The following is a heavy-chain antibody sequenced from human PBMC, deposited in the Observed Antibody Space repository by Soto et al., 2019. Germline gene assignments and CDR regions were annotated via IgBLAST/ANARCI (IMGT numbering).Heavy chain of an antibody. J-gene: IGHJ4*02. D-gene: IGHD2-21*02. V-gene: IGHV1-58*01. CDR3: AADQEAYCGGDCYSR. Sequence: QMQLVQSGPEVKKPGTSVKVSCKASGFTFTSSAVQWVRQARGQRLEWIGWIVVGSGNTNYAQKFQERVTITRDMSTSTAYMELSSLRSEDTAVYYCAADQEAYCGGDCYSRWGQGTLVTVSS. CDR2: IVVGSGNT. CDR1: GFTFTSSA.